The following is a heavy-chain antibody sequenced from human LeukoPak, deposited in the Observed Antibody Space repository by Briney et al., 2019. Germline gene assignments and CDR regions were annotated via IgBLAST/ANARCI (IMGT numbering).Heavy chain of an antibody. CDR3: APLHLSIVGAFDP. Sequence: GGSLRLSCAASGFTFSSYAMSWVRQAPGKGLEWVSAISGSGGSTYYADSVKGRFTISRDNAKNSLYLQMNSLRDEDTAVYYCAPLHLSIVGAFDPWGQGTLVTVSS. J-gene: IGHJ5*02. D-gene: IGHD1-26*01. CDR1: GFTFSSYA. V-gene: IGHV3-23*01. CDR2: ISGSGGST.